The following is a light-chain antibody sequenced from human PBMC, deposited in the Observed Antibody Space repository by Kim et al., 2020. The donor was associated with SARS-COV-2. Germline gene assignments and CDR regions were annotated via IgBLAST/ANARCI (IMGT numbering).Light chain of an antibody. CDR3: QTW. CDR1: SGHRSYA. CDR2: LNSDGSP. J-gene: IGLJ2*01. V-gene: IGLV4-69*01. Sequence: AASRGAPARLTCTLSSGHRSYAIAWHQQQPEKGPRYLMKLNSDGSPSKGDGTPDRFSGSSSGAERYLTISSLQSEDEADYYCQTWFGGGTQLTVL.